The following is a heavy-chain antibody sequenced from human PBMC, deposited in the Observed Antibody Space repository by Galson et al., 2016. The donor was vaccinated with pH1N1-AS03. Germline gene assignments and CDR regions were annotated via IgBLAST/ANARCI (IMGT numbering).Heavy chain of an antibody. V-gene: IGHV2-5*01. CDR2: IDWNDDI. J-gene: IGHJ5*02. D-gene: IGHD4-17*01. CDR1: GFSLRTSGVG. Sequence: PALVKPPQTRTLTCTFAGFSLRTSGVGVGWIRQAPGKALEWLAMIDWNDDIRHSPSLKNRLTITKDTPKSQVVMTMPNMDPVDTATYFCARAYDGDFADWFDPWGQGTLVTVSS. CDR3: ARAYDGDFADWFDP.